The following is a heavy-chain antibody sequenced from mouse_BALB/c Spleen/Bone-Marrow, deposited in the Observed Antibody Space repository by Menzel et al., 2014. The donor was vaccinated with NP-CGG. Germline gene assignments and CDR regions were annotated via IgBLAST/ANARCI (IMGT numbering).Heavy chain of an antibody. J-gene: IGHJ2*01. D-gene: IGHD1-1*01. Sequence: EVQLQQSGPELVKPGASVKMSCKASRYTFTSYVLHWVRQKPGQGLEWIGFMNPFNDGTKYNEKFKGKATLTSDKSSSTAYMELSSPTSEDSAVYYCAREVVATDYFDYWGQGTTLTVSS. CDR3: AREVVATDYFDY. CDR2: MNPFNDGT. V-gene: IGHV1-14*01. CDR1: RYTFTSYV.